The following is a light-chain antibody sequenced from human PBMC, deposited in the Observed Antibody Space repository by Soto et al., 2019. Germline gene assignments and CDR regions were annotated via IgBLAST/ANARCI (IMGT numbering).Light chain of an antibody. CDR1: SGHSSYA. CDR3: QTWGTGIPWV. CDR2: LNSDGSH. Sequence: QPVLTQSPSASASLGASVKLTCTLSSGHSSYAIAWHQQQPEKGPRYLMKLNSDGSHSKGDGIPDRFSGSSSGAERYLTISSLQSEDEADDYCQTWGTGIPWVFGGGTQLTVL. V-gene: IGLV4-69*01. J-gene: IGLJ3*02.